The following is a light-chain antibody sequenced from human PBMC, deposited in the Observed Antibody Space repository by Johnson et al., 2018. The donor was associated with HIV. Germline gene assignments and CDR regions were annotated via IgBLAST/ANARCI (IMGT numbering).Light chain of an antibody. CDR1: SSNIGNNY. V-gene: IGLV1-51*02. CDR3: GTWDSSLSTYV. Sequence: QSVLTQPPSVSAAPGQKVTISCSGSSSNIGNNYVSWYQQLPGTAPKLLIYENNKRPSGIPDRFSGSKSGTSATLGITALQTGDEADYYCGTWDSSLSTYVFGTGTKVTGL. J-gene: IGLJ1*01. CDR2: ENN.